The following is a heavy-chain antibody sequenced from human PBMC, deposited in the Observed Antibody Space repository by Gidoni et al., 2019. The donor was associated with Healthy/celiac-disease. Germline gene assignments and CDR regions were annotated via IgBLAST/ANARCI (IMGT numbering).Heavy chain of an antibody. CDR1: GGTFSRYA. CDR3: ARDPGYCSGGSCLDDPDY. V-gene: IGHV1-69*01. CDR2: IIPSFGTA. Sequence: QVQLVQSGAEVNKPGSSVKVSCKASGGTFSRYAISWVRQAPGQELEWMGGIIPSFGTANYAQKFQGRVTITADESTSTAYMELSSLRSEDTAVYYCARDPGYCSGGSCLDDPDYWGQGTLVTVSS. D-gene: IGHD2-15*01. J-gene: IGHJ4*02.